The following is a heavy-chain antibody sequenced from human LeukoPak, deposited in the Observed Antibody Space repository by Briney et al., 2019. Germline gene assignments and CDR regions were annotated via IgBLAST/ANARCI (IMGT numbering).Heavy chain of an antibody. J-gene: IGHJ4*02. CDR3: TRVIGGYDILTGYSLY. CDR2: IRSKAYGGTT. CDR1: GFTFGGYA. V-gene: IGHV3-49*04. D-gene: IGHD3-9*01. Sequence: PGRSLRLSCTASGFTFGGYAMSWVRQAPGKGLGWVGFIRSKAYGGTTEYAASVKGRFTISRDDSKSIAYLQMNSLKTEDTAVYYCTRVIGGYDILTGYSLYWGQGTLVTVSS.